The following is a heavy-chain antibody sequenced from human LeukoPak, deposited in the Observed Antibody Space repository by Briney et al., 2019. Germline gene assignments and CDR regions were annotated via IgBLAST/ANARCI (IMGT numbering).Heavy chain of an antibody. D-gene: IGHD3-10*01. CDR1: GYTFTSYD. Sequence: ASVKVSCKASGYTFTSYDINWVRQATGQGLEWMGWISAYNGNTNYAQKLQGRVTMTTDTSTSTAYMELRSLRSDDTAVYYCARDSRRLLLWFGAHGSWFDPWGQGTLVTVSS. CDR2: ISAYNGNT. CDR3: ARDSRRLLLWFGAHGSWFDP. J-gene: IGHJ5*02. V-gene: IGHV1-18*01.